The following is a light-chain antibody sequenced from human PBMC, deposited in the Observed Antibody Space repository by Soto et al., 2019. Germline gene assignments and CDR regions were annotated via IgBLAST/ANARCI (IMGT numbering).Light chain of an antibody. Sequence: QSVLTQPASVSGSPGQSITISCTGTSSDVGGVNYVSWYQQHPGKAPKLMIYDVTNRPSGVSYRLSGSNSGNTASLNISRLPTEEEAAYYCNQYMSSSAYVFGTRTK. CDR2: DVT. CDR1: SSDVGGVNY. CDR3: NQYMSSSAYV. V-gene: IGLV2-14*03. J-gene: IGLJ1*01.